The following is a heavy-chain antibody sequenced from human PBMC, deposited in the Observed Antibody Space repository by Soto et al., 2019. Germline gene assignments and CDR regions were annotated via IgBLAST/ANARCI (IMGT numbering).Heavy chain of an antibody. CDR2: MNPNSGNT. CDR3: ARSPTPYSSSWDLT. CDR1: GYTFTSYD. V-gene: IGHV1-8*01. D-gene: IGHD6-13*01. J-gene: IGHJ5*02. Sequence: ASVKVSCKASGYTFTSYDINWVRQATGQGREWMGWMNPNSGNTGYAQKFQGRVTMTRNTSISTAYMELSSLRSEDTAVYYCARSPTPYSSSWDLTWGQGTLVTVSS.